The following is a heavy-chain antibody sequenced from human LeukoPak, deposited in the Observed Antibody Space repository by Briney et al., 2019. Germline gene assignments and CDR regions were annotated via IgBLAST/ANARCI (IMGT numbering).Heavy chain of an antibody. V-gene: IGHV3-20*01. D-gene: IGHD3-9*01. CDR2: INWNGGST. CDR3: ARVTYYDILTGPSPYAFDI. Sequence: PGGSLRLSCAASGFALSSYGMSWVRQAPGKGLEWVSGINWNGGSTGYADSVKGRFTISRDNAKNSLYLQMNSLRAEDTALYHCARVTYYDILTGPSPYAFDIWGQGTMVTVSS. J-gene: IGHJ3*02. CDR1: GFALSSYG.